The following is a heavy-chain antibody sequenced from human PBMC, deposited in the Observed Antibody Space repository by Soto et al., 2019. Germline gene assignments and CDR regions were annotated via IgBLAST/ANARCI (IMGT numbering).Heavy chain of an antibody. D-gene: IGHD2-15*01. Sequence: GGSLRLSCAASGFTFSSYGMHWVRQAPGKGLEWVAVISYDGSNKYYADSVKGRFTISRDNSKNTLYLQMNSLRAEDTAVYYCAKVYCSGGSCYGYYYYYMDVWGKGTTVTVSS. CDR2: ISYDGSNK. J-gene: IGHJ6*03. V-gene: IGHV3-30*18. CDR3: AKVYCSGGSCYGYYYYYMDV. CDR1: GFTFSSYG.